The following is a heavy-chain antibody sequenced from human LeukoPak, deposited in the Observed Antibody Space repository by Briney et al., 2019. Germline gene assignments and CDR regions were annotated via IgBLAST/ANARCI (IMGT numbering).Heavy chain of an antibody. V-gene: IGHV5-51*01. CDR2: IYPYDSDT. D-gene: IGHD3-10*01. J-gene: IGHJ3*02. CDR3: ASRITMVRGVAPDAFDI. Sequence: GESLKISCKGSGYSFISYWIGWVRQMPGKGLEWMGIIYPYDSDTRYSPSFQGQVTISADKSISTAYLQWSSLKASDTAMYYCASRITMVRGVAPDAFDIWGQGTMVTVSS. CDR1: GYSFISYW.